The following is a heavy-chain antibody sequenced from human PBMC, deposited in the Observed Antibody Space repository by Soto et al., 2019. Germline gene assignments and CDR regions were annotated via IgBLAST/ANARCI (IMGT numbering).Heavy chain of an antibody. CDR3: ASFGIAAAGGMDV. CDR2: ISSSSSYI. CDR1: GFTFSSYS. V-gene: IGHV3-21*01. J-gene: IGHJ6*02. Sequence: PGGSLRLSCAASGFTFSSYSMNWVRQAPGKGLEWVSSISSSSSYIYYADSVKGRFTISRDNAKNSLYLQMNSLRAEDTAVYYCASFGIAAAGGMDVWGQGTTVTVSS. D-gene: IGHD6-13*01.